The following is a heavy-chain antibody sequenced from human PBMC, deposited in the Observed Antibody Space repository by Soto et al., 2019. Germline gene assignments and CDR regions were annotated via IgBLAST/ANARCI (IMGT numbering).Heavy chain of an antibody. CDR1: GFTVSSSH. J-gene: IGHJ2*01. Sequence: EEQLVESGGGLVQPGASLTLSCAASGFTVSSSHMSWVRQAPGKGLQWVSVIYRSGTTYYADSVRGRFTISRDDSKNTLSLQMDGLRVGDSAVYYWARVIGDYELGWFFDLWGLGTLVTVSS. CDR2: IYRSGTT. CDR3: ARVIGDYELGWFFDL. V-gene: IGHV3-66*01. D-gene: IGHD4-17*01.